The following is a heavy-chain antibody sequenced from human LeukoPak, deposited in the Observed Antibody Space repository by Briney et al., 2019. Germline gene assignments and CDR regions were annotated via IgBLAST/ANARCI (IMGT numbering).Heavy chain of an antibody. D-gene: IGHD3-9*01. J-gene: IGHJ3*02. Sequence: PGGSLRHSHTASGFTFSTTSLNCVRNAPGKGLEWVSSISSSSSSIYYADPVKGRFTISRDNAKNSLYLQMNSLRAEGTAVYFCARGRYFDWLSPDDFDIWGQGTMVTVSS. CDR1: GFTFSTTS. V-gene: IGHV3-21*01. CDR2: ISSSSSSI. CDR3: ARGRYFDWLSPDDFDI.